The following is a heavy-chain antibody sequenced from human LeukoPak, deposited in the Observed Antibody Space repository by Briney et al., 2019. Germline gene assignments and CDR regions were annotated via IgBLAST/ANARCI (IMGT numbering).Heavy chain of an antibody. CDR3: ARRSRGCTRDHEGGPTYYFDY. V-gene: IGHV4-59*01. J-gene: IGHJ4*02. Sequence: PSETLSLTCTVSGGSISSYYWSWIRQPPGKGLEWIWYVYYSGSTNYNPSLKRGVTISVDTSTNHFSLKLSSVTAADTAVYYCARRSRGCTRDHEGGPTYYFDYWGQGTLVTVSS. CDR2: VYYSGST. CDR1: GGSISSYY. D-gene: IGHD3-10*01.